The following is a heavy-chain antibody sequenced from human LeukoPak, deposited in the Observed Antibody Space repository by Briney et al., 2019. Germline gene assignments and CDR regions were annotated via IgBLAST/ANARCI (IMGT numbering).Heavy chain of an antibody. V-gene: IGHV3-23*01. CDR3: ARDNSVRDEAWWFNP. CDR1: GFTFSSNA. CDR2: LSGGGDST. D-gene: IGHD5-24*01. J-gene: IGHJ5*02. Sequence: GGSLRLSCEASGFTFSSNAMSWVRQAPGKGLEWVSALSGGGDSTYYADSVKGRFTISRDNSKNTLYLQMNSLRSEDTAVYYCARDNSVRDEAWWFNPWGQGTLVTVSS.